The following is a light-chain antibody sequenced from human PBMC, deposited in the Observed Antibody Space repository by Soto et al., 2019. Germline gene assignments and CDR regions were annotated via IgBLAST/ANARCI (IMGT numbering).Light chain of an antibody. CDR2: GAS. V-gene: IGKV3-15*01. J-gene: IGKJ2*01. Sequence: EIVMTQSPATLSVSPGERATLSCRASQSVSSNLAWYQQKRGQAPRLLIYGASTRATGIPARFSGSGSGTEFTLTISSLQSEDFAVYYCHQYNNWPPMYTFGQGTKLEI. CDR3: HQYNNWPPMYT. CDR1: QSVSSN.